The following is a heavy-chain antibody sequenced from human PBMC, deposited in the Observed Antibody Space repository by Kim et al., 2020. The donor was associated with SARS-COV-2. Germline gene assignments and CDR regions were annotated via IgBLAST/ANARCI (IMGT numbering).Heavy chain of an antibody. CDR2: ISWNSGSI. CDR3: AKDQGFGELSYYGMDV. D-gene: IGHD3-10*01. V-gene: IGHV3-9*01. CDR1: GFTFDDYA. Sequence: GGSLRLSCAASGFTFDDYAMHWVRQAPGKGLEWVSGISWNSGSIGYADSVKGRFTISRDNAKNSLYLQMNSLRAEDTALYYCAKDQGFGELSYYGMDVWGQGTTVTVSS. J-gene: IGHJ6*02.